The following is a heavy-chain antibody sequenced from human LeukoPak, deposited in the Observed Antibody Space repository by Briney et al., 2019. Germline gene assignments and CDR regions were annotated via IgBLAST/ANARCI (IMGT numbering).Heavy chain of an antibody. D-gene: IGHD3-3*01. V-gene: IGHV1-69*04. CDR3: ARDSRPSYYDFWSGYPFDY. CDR1: GYTFTGYY. J-gene: IGHJ4*02. Sequence: ASVKVSCKASGYTFTGYYMHWVRQAPGQGLEWMGRIIPILGIANYAQKFQGRVTITADKSTSTAYMELGSLRSEDTAVYYCARDSRPSYYDFWSGYPFDYWGQGTLVTVSS. CDR2: IIPILGIA.